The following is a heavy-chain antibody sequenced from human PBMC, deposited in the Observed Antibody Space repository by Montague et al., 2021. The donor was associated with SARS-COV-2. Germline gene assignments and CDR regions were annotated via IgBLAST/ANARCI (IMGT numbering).Heavy chain of an antibody. CDR1: GGSFSGFS. Sequence: SETLSLTCAVSGGSFSGFSWNWIRQPPGKGLQWIGEINPSGSPNYTPSLKSRVTISADTSKNLFSLKLSSVTAADTGLYYCASYSVPRGESSLLRRKVPHYYFDSWGQGALVTVSS. D-gene: IGHD2-15*01. CDR3: ASYSVPRGESSLLRRKVPHYYFDS. CDR2: INPSGSP. V-gene: IGHV4-34*01. J-gene: IGHJ4*02.